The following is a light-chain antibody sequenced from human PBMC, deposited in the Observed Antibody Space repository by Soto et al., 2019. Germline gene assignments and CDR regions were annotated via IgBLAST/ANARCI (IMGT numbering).Light chain of an antibody. V-gene: IGLV2-8*01. CDR3: TSDAGGNNV. J-gene: IGLJ1*01. Sequence: QSALTQPPSASGSPGQSVTISCTGTSSDVGGYNYVSWYQQHPGKVPKLMVYEVNKRPSGVPERFSGSKSGNTASLTVSGLQAEDEADYYCTSDAGGNNVFGTGTKVTVL. CDR2: EVN. CDR1: SSDVGGYNY.